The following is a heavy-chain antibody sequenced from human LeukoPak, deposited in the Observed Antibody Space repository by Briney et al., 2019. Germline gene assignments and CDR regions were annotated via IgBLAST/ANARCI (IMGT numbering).Heavy chain of an antibody. CDR1: GFTFSSYS. CDR2: ISSSSSTI. CDR3: ARARYSSSWFSYWYFDL. J-gene: IGHJ2*01. Sequence: GGSLRLSCAASGFTFSSYSMNWVRQAPGKGLEWVSYISSSSSTIYYVDSVKGRFTIPRDNAKNSLYLQMNSLRAEDTAVYYCARARYSSSWFSYWYFDLWGRGTLVTVSS. V-gene: IGHV3-48*01. D-gene: IGHD6-13*01.